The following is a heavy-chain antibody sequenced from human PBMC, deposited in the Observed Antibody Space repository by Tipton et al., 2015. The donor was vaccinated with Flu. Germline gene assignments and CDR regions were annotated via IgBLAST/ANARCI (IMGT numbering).Heavy chain of an antibody. V-gene: IGHV3-33*06. CDR2: IWYDGSNK. CDR1: GFIFSTYG. Sequence: SLRLSCAAPGFIFSTYGMHWVRQAPGKGLEWVAVIWYDGSNKYYADSVKGRFTISRDNSKNTVYLQMNSLRAEDTAVYYCAKDKNEFYAFENWAQGTLVTVSS. D-gene: IGHD2/OR15-2a*01. J-gene: IGHJ4*02. CDR3: AKDKNEFYAFEN.